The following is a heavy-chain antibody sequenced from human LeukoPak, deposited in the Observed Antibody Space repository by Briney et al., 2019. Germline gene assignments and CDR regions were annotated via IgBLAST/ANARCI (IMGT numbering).Heavy chain of an antibody. Sequence: GRSLRLSCAASGFTFSNYDMHWVRQAPGKGLEWVAVISYDGTNKYYADSVKGRFTISRDNSMNTLHLQMNSLRAEDTAVYYCAKDDRGNEAPFDYWGQGTLVTVSS. J-gene: IGHJ4*02. CDR3: AKDDRGNEAPFDY. V-gene: IGHV3-30*18. CDR2: ISYDGTNK. CDR1: GFTFSNYD.